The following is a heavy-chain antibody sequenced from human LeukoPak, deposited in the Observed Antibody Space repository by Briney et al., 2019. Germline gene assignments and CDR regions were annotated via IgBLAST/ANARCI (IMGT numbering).Heavy chain of an antibody. V-gene: IGHV4-30-4*01. D-gene: IGHD5-18*01. CDR1: GGSISSGDYY. J-gene: IGHJ6*02. Sequence: PSETLSLTCTVSGGSISSGDYYWSWIRQPPGKGLEWIGYIYYSGSTYYNPSLKSRVTISVGTSKNQFSLKLSSVTAADTAVYYCGSGYSYGYSYYYYGMDVWGQGTTVTVSS. CDR2: IYYSGST. CDR3: GSGYSYGYSYYYYGMDV.